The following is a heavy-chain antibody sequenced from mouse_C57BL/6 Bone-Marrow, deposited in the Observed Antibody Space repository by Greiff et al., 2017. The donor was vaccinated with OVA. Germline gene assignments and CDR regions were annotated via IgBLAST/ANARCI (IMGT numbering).Heavy chain of an antibody. J-gene: IGHJ1*03. Sequence: EVQGVESGGGLVKPGGSLKLSCAASGFTFSSYAMSWVRQTPEKRLEWVATISDGGSYTYYPDNVKGRFTISRDNAKNNLYLQMSHLKSEDTAMYYCARDDYYYGSSYWYFDVWGTGTTVTVSS. CDR1: GFTFSSYA. CDR2: ISDGGSYT. D-gene: IGHD1-1*01. CDR3: ARDDYYYGSSYWYFDV. V-gene: IGHV5-4*01.